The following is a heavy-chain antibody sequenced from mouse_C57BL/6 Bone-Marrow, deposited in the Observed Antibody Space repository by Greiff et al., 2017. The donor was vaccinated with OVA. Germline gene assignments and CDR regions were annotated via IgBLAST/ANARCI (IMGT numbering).Heavy chain of an antibody. CDR1: GYTFTSYG. CDR2: IYPRSGNT. Sequence: QVQLQQSGAELARPGASVKLSCKASGYTFTSYGISWVKQRTGQGLEWIGEIYPRSGNTYSNEKFKGKATLTADKTSSTAYMELRSLTSEDSAVYFCARNYDYDGGVDYWGQGTTLTVSS. CDR3: ARNYDYDGGVDY. V-gene: IGHV1-81*01. J-gene: IGHJ2*01. D-gene: IGHD2-4*01.